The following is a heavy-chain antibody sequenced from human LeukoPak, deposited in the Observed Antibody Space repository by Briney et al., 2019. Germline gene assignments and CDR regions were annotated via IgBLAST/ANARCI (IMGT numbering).Heavy chain of an antibody. J-gene: IGHJ5*02. CDR2: INPNSGGT. D-gene: IGHD2-2*02. CDR1: GYTFTGYY. Sequence: ASVKVSCKAPGYTFTGYYMHWVRQAPGQGLEWMGWINPNSGGTNYAQKFQGRVTMTRDTSISTAYMELSRLRSDDTAVYYCARERCSSTSCYRAGWFDPWGQGTLVTVSS. V-gene: IGHV1-2*02. CDR3: ARERCSSTSCYRAGWFDP.